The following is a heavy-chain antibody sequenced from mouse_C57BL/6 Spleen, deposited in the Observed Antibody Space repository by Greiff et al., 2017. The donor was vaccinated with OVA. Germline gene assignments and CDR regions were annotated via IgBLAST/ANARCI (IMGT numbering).Heavy chain of an antibody. CDR2: IHPNSGST. Sequence: QVQLLQPGAELVKPGASVKLSCTASGYTFTSYWLHWVQQRPGQGLEWIGMIHPNSGSTNYNEKFKSKATLTVDKSSSTAYMQLSSLTSEDSAVYYCASPPHYYGSSLDYWGQGTTLTVSS. CDR1: GYTFTSYW. CDR3: ASPPHYYGSSLDY. J-gene: IGHJ2*01. D-gene: IGHD1-1*01. V-gene: IGHV1-64*01.